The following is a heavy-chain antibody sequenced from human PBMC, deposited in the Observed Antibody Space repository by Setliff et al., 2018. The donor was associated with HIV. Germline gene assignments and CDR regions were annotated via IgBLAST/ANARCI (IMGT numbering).Heavy chain of an antibody. V-gene: IGHV3-48*01. CDR1: GFTFSSYS. CDR3: ARDPPYDILTGYYGDAFDI. Sequence: GGSLRLSCAASGFTFSSYSMNWVRQAPGRGLEWVSYISSSSSTIYYADSVKGRFTISRDNAKNSLYLQMNSLRAEDTAVYYCARDPPYDILTGYYGDAFDIWGQGTMVTVSS. J-gene: IGHJ3*02. D-gene: IGHD3-9*01. CDR2: ISSSSSTI.